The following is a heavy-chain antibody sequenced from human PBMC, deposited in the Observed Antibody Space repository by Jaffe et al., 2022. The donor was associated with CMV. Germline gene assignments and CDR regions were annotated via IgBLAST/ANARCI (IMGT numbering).Heavy chain of an antibody. CDR2: IKSKTDGGTT. CDR1: GFTFSNAW. Sequence: EVQLVESGGGLVKPGGSLRLSCAASGFTFSNAWMSWVRQAPGKGLEWVGRIKSKTDGGTTDYAAPVKGRFTISRDDSKNTLYLQMNSLKTEDTAVYYCTTDPSVPGTTSPFDYWGQGTLVTVSS. CDR3: TTDPSVPGTTSPFDY. J-gene: IGHJ4*02. V-gene: IGHV3-15*01. D-gene: IGHD1-7*01.